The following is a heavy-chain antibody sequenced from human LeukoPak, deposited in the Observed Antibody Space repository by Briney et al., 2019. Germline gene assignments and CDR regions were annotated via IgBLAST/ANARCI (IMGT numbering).Heavy chain of an antibody. CDR3: ARFYGDYSPFDY. D-gene: IGHD4-17*01. CDR2: ISAYNGNT. J-gene: IGHJ4*02. V-gene: IGHV1-18*01. CDR1: GYTFTSYG. Sequence: ASVKVSCKASGYTFTSYGISWVRQAPGQGLEWMGWISAYNGNTNYAQKLQGRVTITADESTSTAYMELRSLRSDDTAVYYCARFYGDYSPFDYWGQGTLVTVSS.